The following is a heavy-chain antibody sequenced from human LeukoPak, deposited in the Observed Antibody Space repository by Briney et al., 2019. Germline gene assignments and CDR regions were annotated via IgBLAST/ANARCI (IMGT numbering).Heavy chain of an antibody. V-gene: IGHV3-23*01. J-gene: IGHJ4*02. CDR1: GFTFSSYA. Sequence: PGGSLRLSCAASGFTFSSYAMSWVRQAPGKGLEWVSAISGSGGTTYYADSVKGRFTISRDNSKNTLYLQMDSLRAEDTAVYYCAKGVMVRGSYFDSWGQGTLVTVSS. CDR3: AKGVMVRGSYFDS. D-gene: IGHD3-10*01. CDR2: ISGSGGTT.